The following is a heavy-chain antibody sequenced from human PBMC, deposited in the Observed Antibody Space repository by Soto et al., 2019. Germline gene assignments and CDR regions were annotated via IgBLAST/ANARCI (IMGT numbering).Heavy chain of an antibody. CDR3: ARDFLKAHTVSPDY. CDR1: GFTFSSYG. D-gene: IGHD4-17*01. J-gene: IGHJ4*02. V-gene: IGHV3-33*01. Sequence: PGGSLRLSCAASGFTFSSYGMHWVRQAPGKGLEWVAVIWYDGSNKYYADSVKGRFTISRDNSKNTLYLQMNSLRAEDTAVYYCARDFLKAHTVSPDYWGQGTLVTVSS. CDR2: IWYDGSNK.